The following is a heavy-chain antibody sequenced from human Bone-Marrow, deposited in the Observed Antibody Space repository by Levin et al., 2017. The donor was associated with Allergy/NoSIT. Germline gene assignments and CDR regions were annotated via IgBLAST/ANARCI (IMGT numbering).Heavy chain of an antibody. CDR2: IDHTGKT. CDR1: GHSISSDYY. D-gene: IGHD1-1*01. Sequence: PSETLSLTCVVSGHSISSDYYWGWIRQPPGKGLEWIGIIDHTGKTYYSSSLRGRVTMSVDASKNQFSLKLSSVTAADTAMYYCASDKWSDDGGDYFDYWGQGTLVTVSS. CDR3: ASDKWSDDGGDYFDY. J-gene: IGHJ4*02. V-gene: IGHV4-38-2*01.